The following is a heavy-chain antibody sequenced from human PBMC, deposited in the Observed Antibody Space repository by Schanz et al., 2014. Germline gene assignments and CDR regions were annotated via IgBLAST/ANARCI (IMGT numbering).Heavy chain of an antibody. V-gene: IGHV1-46*03. CDR2: INPSGGST. Sequence: QVQLVQSGAEVKKPGASVKVSCKASGYTFTSYYMHWVRQAPGQGLEWMGIINPSGGSTSYAQKFQGRATMTRDTSTSTVYRELSSLRSEDTAVYYCARDGEAAAGCDSWGQGTLVTVSS. D-gene: IGHD6-13*01. J-gene: IGHJ4*02. CDR1: GYTFTSYY. CDR3: ARDGEAAAGCDS.